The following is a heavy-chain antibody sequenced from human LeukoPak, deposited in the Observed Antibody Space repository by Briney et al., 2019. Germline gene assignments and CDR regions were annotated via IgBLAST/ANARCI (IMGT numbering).Heavy chain of an antibody. CDR3: ARTMVTIQPIVYFDY. V-gene: IGHV3-48*01. CDR1: EFTFSSYS. J-gene: IGHJ4*02. CDR2: ITNSGNSK. Sequence: GGSLRLSCAASEFTFSSYSMNWVRQAPGKGLEWVSYITNSGNSKSYADSVKGRFTISRDNTKNSLYLQMNGLRAEDTAEYYCARTMVTIQPIVYFDYWGQGTLVTVSS. D-gene: IGHD2-21*02.